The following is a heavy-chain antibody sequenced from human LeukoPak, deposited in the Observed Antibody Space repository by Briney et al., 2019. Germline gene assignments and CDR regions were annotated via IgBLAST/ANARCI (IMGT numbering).Heavy chain of an antibody. CDR3: ARGAYYDGGY. D-gene: IGHD3-22*01. V-gene: IGHV3-9*03. CDR1: GFTFDDYA. J-gene: IGHJ4*02. Sequence: GGSLRLSCAASGFTFDDYAMHWVRQAPGKGLEWVSGISWNSGSIGYADSVKGRFTISRDNSKNTLYLQMGSLRAEDMAVYYCARGAYYDGGYWGQGTLVTVSS. CDR2: ISWNSGSI.